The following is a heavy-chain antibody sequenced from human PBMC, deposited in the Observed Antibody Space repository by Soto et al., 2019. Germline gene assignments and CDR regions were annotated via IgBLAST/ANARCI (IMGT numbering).Heavy chain of an antibody. V-gene: IGHV1-69*02. CDR2: IIPILGIA. Sequence: QVQLVQSGAEVKKPGSSVKVSCKASGGTFSSYTISWVRQAPGQGLEWMGRIIPILGIANYAQKFQGRVTITADKSTSTAYMELSSLRSEDTAVYYCARGTRGYSYGSLIGDWFDPWGQGTLVTVSS. J-gene: IGHJ5*02. CDR3: ARGTRGYSYGSLIGDWFDP. CDR1: GGTFSSYT. D-gene: IGHD5-18*01.